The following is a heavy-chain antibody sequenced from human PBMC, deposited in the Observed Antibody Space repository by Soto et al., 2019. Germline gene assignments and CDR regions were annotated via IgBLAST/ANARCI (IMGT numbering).Heavy chain of an antibody. V-gene: IGHV1-8*01. Sequence: QVQLVQSGAEVKKPGASVKVSCKASGYTFTRYDINWVRQETGQGLEWMGWMNPKSGNPGYAQKFQGRVTMTRNTSISTAYMDLSSLRSEDTAVYYCARTFYGDNVDYWGQGTLVTVSS. CDR3: ARTFYGDNVDY. J-gene: IGHJ4*02. D-gene: IGHD4-17*01. CDR1: GYTFTRYD. CDR2: MNPKSGNP.